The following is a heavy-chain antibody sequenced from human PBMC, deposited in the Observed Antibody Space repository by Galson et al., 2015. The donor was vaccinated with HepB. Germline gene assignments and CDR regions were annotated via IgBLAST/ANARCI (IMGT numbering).Heavy chain of an antibody. V-gene: IGHV3-33*03. Sequence: SLRLSCAASGFSFSSYAMTWVRQAPGKGLEWLSVIWRDGSNKYYADSVKGRFTISRDNSNNMLYLQMNSLRGEDAGLYFCAKGYGLFDSWGQGILVTVSS. D-gene: IGHD5-18*01. CDR2: IWRDGSNK. CDR1: GFSFSSYA. J-gene: IGHJ5*01. CDR3: AKGYGLFDS.